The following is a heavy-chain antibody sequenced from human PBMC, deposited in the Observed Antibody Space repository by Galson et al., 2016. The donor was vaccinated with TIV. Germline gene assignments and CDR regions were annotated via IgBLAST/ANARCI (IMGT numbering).Heavy chain of an antibody. CDR3: AKGQLGAARRFYYMDV. CDR2: ISWNSGTT. CDR1: GFTFDDYA. D-gene: IGHD6-13*01. J-gene: IGHJ6*03. Sequence: SLRLSCAASGFTFDDYAMHWVRQVPGKGLEWVSVISWNSGTTVYADSAKGRFIISRDNTKNSLYLQMDSLRAEDTALYYCAKGQLGAARRFYYMDVWGKGTTVTVSS. V-gene: IGHV3-9*01.